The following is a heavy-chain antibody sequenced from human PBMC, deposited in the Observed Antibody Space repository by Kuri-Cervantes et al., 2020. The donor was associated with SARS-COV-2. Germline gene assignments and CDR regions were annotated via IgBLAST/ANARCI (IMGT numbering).Heavy chain of an antibody. CDR2: ISSSGSTI. Sequence: GGSLRLSCAASGFTFSDYYMSWIRQAPGKGLEWVSYISSSGSTIYYADSVKGRFTISRDNAKNSLYLQMNSLRAEDTAVYYCAKDRNPSWIQAWFDYWGQGTLVTVSS. CDR3: AKDRNPSWIQAWFDY. CDR1: GFTFSDYY. V-gene: IGHV3-11*04. D-gene: IGHD5-18*01. J-gene: IGHJ4*02.